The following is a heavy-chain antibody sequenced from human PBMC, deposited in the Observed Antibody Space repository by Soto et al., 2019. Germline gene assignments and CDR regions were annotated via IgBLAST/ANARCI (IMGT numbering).Heavy chain of an antibody. CDR3: AGAAMAGSSFQS. J-gene: IGHJ5*02. CDR2: ISAYNGNT. Sequence: ASVNVSGKAAGYTFTSCGISWVPESPVQGLEWMVWISAYNGNTNDAQKLQGRVTMTTDTSTSTAYMELRSLRSDDTAVYYCAGAAMAGSSFQSLDQGTLVTVSP. CDR1: GYTFTSCG. D-gene: IGHD6-6*01. V-gene: IGHV1-18*01.